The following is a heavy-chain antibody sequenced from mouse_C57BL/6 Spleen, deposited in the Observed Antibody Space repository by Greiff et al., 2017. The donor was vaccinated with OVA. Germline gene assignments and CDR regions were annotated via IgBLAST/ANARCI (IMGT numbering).Heavy chain of an antibody. D-gene: IGHD1-1*01. CDR1: GYTFTSYW. CDR3: ARSKYGSNYFGC. Sequence: QVQLQQPGAELVKPGASVKLSCKASGYTFTSYWMHWVKQRPGQGLEWIGMIHPNSGSTNYNEKFKSKATLTVDKSSSTAYMQLSSLTSEDSAVYYCARSKYGSNYFGCWGQGTTLTVSS. CDR2: IHPNSGST. V-gene: IGHV1-64*01. J-gene: IGHJ2*01.